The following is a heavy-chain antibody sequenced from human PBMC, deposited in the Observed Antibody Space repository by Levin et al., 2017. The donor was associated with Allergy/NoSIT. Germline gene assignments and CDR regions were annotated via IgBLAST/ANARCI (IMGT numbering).Heavy chain of an antibody. J-gene: IGHJ4*02. D-gene: IGHD5-18*01. Sequence: SGGSLRLSCAASGFTFSDYYMTFIRQAPGKGLEWVSYISNSGSTTYYADSVQGRFTISRDNAKNSLYLQMNSLRAEDTAVYYCARVAYSSGSYFDCWGQGTLVTVSS. CDR1: GFTFSDYY. CDR3: ARVAYSSGSYFDC. V-gene: IGHV3-11*01. CDR2: ISNSGSTT.